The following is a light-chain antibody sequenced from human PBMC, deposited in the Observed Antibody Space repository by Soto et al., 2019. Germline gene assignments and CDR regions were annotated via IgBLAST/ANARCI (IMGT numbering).Light chain of an antibody. Sequence: EIVLTQSQATLSVSPRERARLXGRASQSVSSNLAWYQQKPGQGPRLLIYDASTRAAGIPARFSGSGSGTEFTLTISSLQSEDFAVYYCQQYGSSPETFGQGTKVDIK. CDR3: QQYGSSPET. CDR1: QSVSSN. CDR2: DAS. V-gene: IGKV3-15*01. J-gene: IGKJ1*01.